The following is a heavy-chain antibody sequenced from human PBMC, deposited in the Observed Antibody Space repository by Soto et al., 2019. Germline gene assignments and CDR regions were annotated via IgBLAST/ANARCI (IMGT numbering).Heavy chain of an antibody. CDR2: ISSSSSDI. D-gene: IGHD3-10*01. J-gene: IGHJ4*02. Sequence: EVQLVESGGGLVKPGGSLRLSCAASGFTFSSYSMNWVRQAPGKGLEWVSYISSSSSDIYYADSVKGRFTISRDNAKNSLYLQMNSLRAEDTAVDYCARGVTAPMGSGTPDYWGQGTLVTVSS. CDR3: ARGVTAPMGSGTPDY. CDR1: GFTFSSYS. V-gene: IGHV3-21*01.